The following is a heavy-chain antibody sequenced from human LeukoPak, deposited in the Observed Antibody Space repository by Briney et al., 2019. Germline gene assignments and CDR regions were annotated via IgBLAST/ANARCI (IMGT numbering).Heavy chain of an antibody. Sequence: PGGSLRLSCAASGFTFSSYSTNWVRQAPGKGLEWVSSISSSSSYIYYADSVKGRFTISRDNAKNSLYLQMNSLRAEDTAVYYCAREYYYDSSGTNFDYWGQGTLVTVSS. CDR1: GFTFSSYS. CDR3: AREYYYDSSGTNFDY. V-gene: IGHV3-21*01. J-gene: IGHJ4*02. D-gene: IGHD3-22*01. CDR2: ISSSSSYI.